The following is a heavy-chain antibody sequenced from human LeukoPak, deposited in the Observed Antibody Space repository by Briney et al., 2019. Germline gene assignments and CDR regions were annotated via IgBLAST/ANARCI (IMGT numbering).Heavy chain of an antibody. J-gene: IGHJ4*02. CDR1: GFTFSSYW. CDR2: IKQDGSEK. CDR3: ARVISEMATITPNFDY. D-gene: IGHD5-24*01. Sequence: PGGSLRLSCAASGFTFSSYWVSWVRQAPGKGLEWVANIKQDGSEKYYVDSVKGRFTISRDNAKNSLYLQMNSLRAEDTAVYYCARVISEMATITPNFDYWGQGTLVTVSS. V-gene: IGHV3-7*01.